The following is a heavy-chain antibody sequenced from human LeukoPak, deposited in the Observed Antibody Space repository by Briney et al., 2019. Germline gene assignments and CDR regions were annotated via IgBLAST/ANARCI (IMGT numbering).Heavy chain of an antibody. CDR2: IYSGGST. J-gene: IGHJ6*02. CDR3: AREVGYYDSSGYPYYYGMDV. D-gene: IGHD3-22*01. Sequence: GGSLRLSCAASGFTVSSYYMSWVRQAPGKGLEWVSVIYSGGSTYYADSVKGRFTISRHNSKNTLYLQMNSLRAEDTAVYYCAREVGYYDSSGYPYYYGMDVWGQGTTVTVSS. V-gene: IGHV3-53*04. CDR1: GFTVSSYY.